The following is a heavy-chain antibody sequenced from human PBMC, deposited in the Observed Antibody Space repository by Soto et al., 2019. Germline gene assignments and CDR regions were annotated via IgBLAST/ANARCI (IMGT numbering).Heavy chain of an antibody. J-gene: IGHJ4*02. Sequence: SETLSLTCAVSGGSINNYYWTWIRQPPGRGLEWIGYVFYSGSTNYNPSLMSRVTVSTDSTKNQISLKMTSVTAADTAVYYCARGDGYQNRFLDYWGQGTLVTVSS. CDR3: ARGDGYQNRFLDY. D-gene: IGHD5-12*01. CDR1: GGSINNYY. V-gene: IGHV4-59*01. CDR2: VFYSGST.